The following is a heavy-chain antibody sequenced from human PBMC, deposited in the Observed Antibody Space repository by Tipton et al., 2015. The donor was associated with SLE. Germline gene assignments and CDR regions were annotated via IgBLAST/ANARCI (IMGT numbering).Heavy chain of an antibody. J-gene: IGHJ3*01. CDR1: GGSITSIHH. V-gene: IGHV4-4*01. D-gene: IGHD5-24*01. Sequence: TLSLTCSVSGGSITSIHHWSWVPQPPGKGLEWIGEIFHTGSTNYNPSLKGRVTMSVDTSKNQFSLKLSSVTAADTAVYFCARRERWGNGFDFWGQGTMVTVSS. CDR3: ARRERWGNGFDF. CDR2: IFHTGST.